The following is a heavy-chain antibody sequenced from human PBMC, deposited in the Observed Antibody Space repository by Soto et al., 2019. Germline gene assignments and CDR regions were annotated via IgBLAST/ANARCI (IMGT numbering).Heavy chain of an antibody. Sequence: EVHLVESGGGLVQPGGSLRLSCAASGFIFRTYEMNWVRQAPGKGLEWISYISSTDNTIFYADSVKGRFTISRDNAKNSLYLQINSLRAEDTAVYYCAREGIATAGPHFDYWGQGTLVTVSS. CDR3: AREGIATAGPHFDY. D-gene: IGHD6-13*01. CDR1: GFIFRTYE. CDR2: ISSTDNTI. J-gene: IGHJ4*02. V-gene: IGHV3-48*03.